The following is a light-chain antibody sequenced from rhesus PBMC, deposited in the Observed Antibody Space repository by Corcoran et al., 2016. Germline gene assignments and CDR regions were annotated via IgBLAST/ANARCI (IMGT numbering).Light chain of an antibody. Sequence: DIQMTQSPSSLSASVGDRVTITCQASQGISSWLAWYQQKPGNAPKLLISAASSLQSGVPSRFSGSGSGTDVTLTISSLQPEDFATYYCQQHHSYPRTFGQGTKVEIK. CDR1: QGISSW. V-gene: IGKV1-33*02. CDR3: QQHHSYPRT. J-gene: IGKJ1*01. CDR2: AAS.